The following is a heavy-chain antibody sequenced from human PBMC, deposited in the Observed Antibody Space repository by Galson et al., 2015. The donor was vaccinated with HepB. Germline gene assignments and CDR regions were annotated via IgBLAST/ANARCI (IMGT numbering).Heavy chain of an antibody. J-gene: IGHJ5*02. V-gene: IGHV1-18*04. CDR1: GYTFTSYG. D-gene: IGHD6-19*01. Sequence: SVKVSCKASGYTFTSYGISWVRQAPGQGLEWMGWISAYNGNTNYAQKLQGRVTMTTDTSTSTAYMELRSLRSDDTAVYYCARGGWPHGSSVWFDPWGQGTLVTASS. CDR2: ISAYNGNT. CDR3: ARGGWPHGSSVWFDP.